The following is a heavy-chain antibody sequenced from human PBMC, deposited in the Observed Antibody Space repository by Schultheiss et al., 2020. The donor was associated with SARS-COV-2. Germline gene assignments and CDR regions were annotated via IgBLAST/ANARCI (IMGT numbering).Heavy chain of an antibody. V-gene: IGHV4-59*04. Sequence: SETLSLTCTVSGGSTSSDYWSWIRQPPGKGLEWIGSIYYSGNTFYNPSLKSRVTISVGTSTNQFSLILSSMTAADTAVYYCARLQVGAHFDYWGQGSLVTVSS. J-gene: IGHJ4*02. D-gene: IGHD4-11*01. CDR3: ARLQVGAHFDY. CDR1: GGSTSSDY. CDR2: IYYSGNT.